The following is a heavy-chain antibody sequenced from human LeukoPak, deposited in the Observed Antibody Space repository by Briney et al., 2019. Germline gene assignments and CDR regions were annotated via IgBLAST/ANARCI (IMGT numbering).Heavy chain of an antibody. Sequence: TASETLSLTCAVYGGSFSGYYWSWIRQPPGKGLEWIGEINHSGSTNYNPSLKSRVTISVDTSKNQFSLKLSSVTAADTAVYYGARPPCRYYYESSGYYDYWGQGTLVAVSS. J-gene: IGHJ4*02. CDR3: ARPPCRYYYESSGYYDY. CDR1: GGSFSGYY. CDR2: INHSGST. D-gene: IGHD3-22*01. V-gene: IGHV4-34*01.